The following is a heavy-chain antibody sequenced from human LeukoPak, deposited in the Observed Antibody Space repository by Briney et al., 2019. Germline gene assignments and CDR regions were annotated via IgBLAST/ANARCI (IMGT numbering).Heavy chain of an antibody. V-gene: IGHV1-2*02. CDR3: AREHPAGNHPRDPYPFDH. CDR1: GYTFTGFY. CDR2: INPNSGDT. J-gene: IGHJ4*02. Sequence: ASVKVSFKASGYTFTGFYMHWVRQAPGQGLEWMGWINPNSGDTNYAQTFQGRVTVTRNTSISTAYMELSRLRSDDTAVYYCAREHPAGNHPRDPYPFDHWGQGTLVTVSS.